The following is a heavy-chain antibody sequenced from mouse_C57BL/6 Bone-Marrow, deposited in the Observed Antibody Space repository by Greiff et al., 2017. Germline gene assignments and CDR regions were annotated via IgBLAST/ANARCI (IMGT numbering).Heavy chain of an antibody. CDR1: GFTFSDYG. V-gene: IGHV5-15*04. D-gene: IGHD2-4*01. Sequence: EVHLVESGGGLVQPGGSLKLSCAASGFTFSDYGMAWVRQAPRKGPEWVAFISNLAYSIYYADTVTGRFTISRENAKNTLYLEMSSLRSEDTAMYYCARREDYDPFAYWGQGTLVTVSA. CDR2: ISNLAYSI. J-gene: IGHJ3*01. CDR3: ARREDYDPFAY.